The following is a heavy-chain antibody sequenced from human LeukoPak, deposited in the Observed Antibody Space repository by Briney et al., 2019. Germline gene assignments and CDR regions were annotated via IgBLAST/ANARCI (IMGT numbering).Heavy chain of an antibody. CDR1: GYTFTSYY. CDR3: AREEGYCSGRSCSSANWFDP. V-gene: IGHV1-46*01. D-gene: IGHD2-15*01. J-gene: IGHJ5*02. CDR2: INPSGGSA. Sequence: ASVTVSCKASGYTFTSYYMHWVRQAPGQGLEWMGIINPSGGSASYAQKFQGRVTMTRDTSTSTVYMELSSLRSEDTAVYYCAREEGYCSGRSCSSANWFDPWGQGTLVTVSS.